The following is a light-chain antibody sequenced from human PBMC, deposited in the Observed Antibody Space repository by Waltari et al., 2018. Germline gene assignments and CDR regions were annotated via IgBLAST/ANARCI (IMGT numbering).Light chain of an antibody. CDR1: QRVCRS. Sequence: EIVLTQSPGTLSLSPGESATLSCRATQRVCRSLAWYQQKPGQAPRLLIYDASKRATGIPERFSGGGSGTDFSLTISRLEPEDFAVYYCQMYVRLPVTFGQGTKVEIK. CDR2: DAS. J-gene: IGKJ1*01. V-gene: IGKV3-20*01. CDR3: QMYVRLPVT.